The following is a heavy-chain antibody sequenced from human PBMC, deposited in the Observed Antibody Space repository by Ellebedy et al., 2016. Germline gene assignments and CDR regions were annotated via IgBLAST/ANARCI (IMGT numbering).Heavy chain of an antibody. Sequence: SETLSLXXTVSGGSISSYYWSWIRQPPGKGLEWIGEINHSGSTNYNPSLKSRVTISVDTSKNQFSLKLSSVTAADTAVYYCARGVLLWFGAAGPNDYWGQGTLVTVSS. D-gene: IGHD3-10*01. J-gene: IGHJ4*02. CDR2: INHSGST. CDR3: ARGVLLWFGAAGPNDY. V-gene: IGHV4-34*01. CDR1: GGSISSYY.